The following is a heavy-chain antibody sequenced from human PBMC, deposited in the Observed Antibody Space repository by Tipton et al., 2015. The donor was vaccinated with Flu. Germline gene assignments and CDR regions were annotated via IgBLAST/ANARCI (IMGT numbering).Heavy chain of an antibody. CDR2: INSDGSST. CDR1: GFTFSSYW. V-gene: IGHV3-74*01. D-gene: IGHD6-13*01. Sequence: CAASGFTFSSYWMHWVRQAPGKGLVWVSRINSDGSSTSYADSVKGRFTISRDNAKNTLYLQMNSLRAEDTAVYYCARGGDTGYSSSWYYYYGMDVWGQGTTVTVSS. J-gene: IGHJ6*02. CDR3: ARGGDTGYSSSWYYYYGMDV.